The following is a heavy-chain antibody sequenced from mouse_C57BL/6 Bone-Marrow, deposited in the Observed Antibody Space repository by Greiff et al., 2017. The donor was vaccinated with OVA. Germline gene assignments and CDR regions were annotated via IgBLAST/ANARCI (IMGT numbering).Heavy chain of an antibody. V-gene: IGHV5-6*02. CDR1: GFTFSSYG. CDR2: ISSGGSYT. J-gene: IGHJ2*01. CDR3: ARRVTVVANYFDY. Sequence: EVKVVESGGDLVKPGGSLKLSCAASGFTFSSYGMSWVRQTPDKRLEWVATISSGGSYTYYPDSVKGRFTISRDNAKNTLYLQMSSLKSEDTAMYYCARRVTVVANYFDYWGQGTTLTVSS. D-gene: IGHD1-1*01.